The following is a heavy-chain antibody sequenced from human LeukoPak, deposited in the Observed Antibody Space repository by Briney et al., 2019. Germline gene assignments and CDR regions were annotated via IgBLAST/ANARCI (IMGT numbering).Heavy chain of an antibody. CDR1: GFTFSSYW. D-gene: IGHD2-21*01. CDR2: INGDGSST. Sequence: PGGSLRLSCAASGFTFSSYWIHWVRQAPGKGLVWVSRINGDGSSTSYADSVKGRFTISRDNAKNTLYLQMNSLRAEDTAVYYCARDRGAYCNWFDPWGQGTLVTVSS. J-gene: IGHJ5*02. V-gene: IGHV3-74*01. CDR3: ARDRGAYCNWFDP.